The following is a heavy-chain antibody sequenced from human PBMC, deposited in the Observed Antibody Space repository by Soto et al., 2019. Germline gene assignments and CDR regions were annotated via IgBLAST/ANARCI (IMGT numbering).Heavy chain of an antibody. CDR1: GFTFSSSW. J-gene: IGHJ3*02. Sequence: PGGSLRLSCAASGFTFSSSWMSWVRQAPGKGLEWVANIKQDGSEKYYVDSVKGRFTISRDNAKNSLYLQMNSLRAEDTAVYYCARARAGDYYDSSGYYGPDAFDIWGQGTMVTVSS. CDR3: ARARAGDYYDSSGYYGPDAFDI. CDR2: IKQDGSEK. V-gene: IGHV3-7*05. D-gene: IGHD3-22*01.